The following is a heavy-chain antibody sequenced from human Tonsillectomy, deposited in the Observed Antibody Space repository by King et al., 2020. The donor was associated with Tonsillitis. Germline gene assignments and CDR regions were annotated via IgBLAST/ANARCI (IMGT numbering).Heavy chain of an antibody. V-gene: IGHV3-21*01. CDR1: GFTFSSYS. J-gene: IGHJ6*02. CDR2: ISGSSRYI. Sequence: QLVQSGGGLVKPGGSLRLSCEASGFTFSSYSMNWVRQAPGKGLDLVSSISGSSRYIHYADSGKGRFTISRDNATNSLYLQMNSLRAEDTAVYYCAREGRIAAAGTRDSYGMDVWGQGTTVTVSS. CDR3: AREGRIAAAGTRDSYGMDV. D-gene: IGHD6-13*01.